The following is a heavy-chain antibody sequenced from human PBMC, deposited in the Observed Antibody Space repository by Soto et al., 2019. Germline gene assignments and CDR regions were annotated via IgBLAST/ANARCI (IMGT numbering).Heavy chain of an antibody. V-gene: IGHV1-18*01. J-gene: IGHJ6*02. CDR3: ARGLGMVRGPECLDV. Sequence: GVSVKVACKASGYTFTSDGISWVRQAPGQGLERRGWISAYNGNTNYAQKLQGRVTMTTDTSTSTAYMALRSLRSDATAVYYCARGLGMVRGPECLDVWGQGTTVTVSS. D-gene: IGHD3-10*01. CDR2: ISAYNGNT. CDR1: GYTFTSDG.